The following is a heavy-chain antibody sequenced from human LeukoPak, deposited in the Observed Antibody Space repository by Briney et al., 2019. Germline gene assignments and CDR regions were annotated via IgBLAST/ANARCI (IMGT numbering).Heavy chain of an antibody. D-gene: IGHD1-1*01. Sequence: AGGTLRLSCAASGFTFSSYSMNWVRQAPGKGLEWVSSISSSSSYIYYADSVKGRFTISRDNAKNSLYLQMNSLRAEDTAVYYCARSYNWNDQYYYYYGMDVWGQGTTVTVSS. CDR3: ARSYNWNDQYYYYYGMDV. CDR2: ISSSSSYI. J-gene: IGHJ6*02. CDR1: GFTFSSYS. V-gene: IGHV3-21*01.